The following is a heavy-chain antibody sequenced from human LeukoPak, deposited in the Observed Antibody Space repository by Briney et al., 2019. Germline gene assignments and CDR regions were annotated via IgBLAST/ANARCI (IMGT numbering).Heavy chain of an antibody. Sequence: PSETLSLTCTVSGGSISSYYWGWIRQPPGKGLEWIGSIYYSGSTYYNPSLKSRVTISVDTSKNQFSLKLSSVTAADTAVYYCARGITMIVVDPFDYWGQGTLVTVSS. J-gene: IGHJ4*02. CDR3: ARGITMIVVDPFDY. CDR1: GGSISSYY. D-gene: IGHD3-22*01. V-gene: IGHV4-39*07. CDR2: IYYSGST.